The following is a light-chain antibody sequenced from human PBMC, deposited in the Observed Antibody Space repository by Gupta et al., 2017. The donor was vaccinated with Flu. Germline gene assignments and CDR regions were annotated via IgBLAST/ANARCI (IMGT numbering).Light chain of an antibody. CDR2: AAS. CDR3: QQLKSYPPYS. Sequence: DIQLTQSPSFLSASVGDRVTITCRASQGISSYLAWYQQKPGKAPKLLIYAASTLQSGVPSRFSGSGYGTELPLTISSLQPEDFATYYCQQLKSYPPYSFGQGTKLEIK. J-gene: IGKJ2*03. CDR1: QGISSY. V-gene: IGKV1-9*01.